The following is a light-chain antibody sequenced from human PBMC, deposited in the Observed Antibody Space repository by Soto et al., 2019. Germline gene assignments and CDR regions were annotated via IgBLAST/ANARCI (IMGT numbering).Light chain of an antibody. Sequence: QSVLTQTPSASGSPGQSVTISCTGTSSDVGDHNYVSWYQPHPGKAPKLVIYEVSQRPSGVPDRFSGSKSGNTASLTVSGLQADDAADYYCSSYAGSNSYVFGTGTKVTVL. CDR2: EVS. CDR1: SSDVGDHNY. V-gene: IGLV2-8*01. CDR3: SSYAGSNSYV. J-gene: IGLJ1*01.